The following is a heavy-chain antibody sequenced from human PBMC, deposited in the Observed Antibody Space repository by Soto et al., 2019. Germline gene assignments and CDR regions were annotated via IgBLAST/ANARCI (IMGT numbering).Heavy chain of an antibody. D-gene: IGHD6-13*01. J-gene: IGHJ6*02. CDR1: GYTFTGYY. V-gene: IGHV1-2*02. CDR3: ARVAAAGGYYYGMDV. CDR2: INPNSGGT. Sequence: GASVKVSCKASGYTFTGYYMHWVRQAPGQGLEWMGWINPNSGGTNYAQKFQGRVTMTRDTSISTAYMELSRLRSDDTAVYYCARVAAAGGYYYGMDVWGQGTTVTV.